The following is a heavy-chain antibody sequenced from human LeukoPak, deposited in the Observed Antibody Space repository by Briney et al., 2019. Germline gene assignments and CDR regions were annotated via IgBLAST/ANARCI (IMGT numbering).Heavy chain of an antibody. D-gene: IGHD4-17*01. V-gene: IGHV4-4*07. J-gene: IGHJ5*02. CDR1: GGSISGYY. CDR3: ARDEEMNYGDYAWSDP. CDR2: IYTSGRT. Sequence: KPSETLSLTCTVSGGSISGYYWSWLRQVAGKGLEWIGRIYTSGRTNYNPSLKSRVTMSVGTSKNHFSLKLSSVTAADTAVYYCARDEEMNYGDYAWSDPWGQGTLVTVSS.